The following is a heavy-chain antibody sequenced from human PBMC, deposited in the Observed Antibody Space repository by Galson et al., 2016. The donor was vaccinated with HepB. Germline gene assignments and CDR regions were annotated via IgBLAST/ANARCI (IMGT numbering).Heavy chain of an antibody. D-gene: IGHD4-17*01. J-gene: IGHJ4*02. CDR3: ARVTHTAEFYFDS. CDR2: ISHSGGT. Sequence: RQSPGKGLEWIGEISHSGGTKYNPSLKSRVTISVDKATNQFSLKLTSVTAADTAIYYCARVTHTAEFYFDSWGQGALVTVSS. V-gene: IGHV4-4*02.